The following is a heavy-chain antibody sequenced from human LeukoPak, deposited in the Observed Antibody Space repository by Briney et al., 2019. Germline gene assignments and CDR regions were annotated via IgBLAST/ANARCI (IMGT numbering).Heavy chain of an antibody. CDR1: GFTFSDYY. D-gene: IGHD3-10*01. J-gene: IGHJ4*02. V-gene: IGHV3-11*06. Sequence: PGGSLRLSCAASGFTFSDYYMSWIRQAPGKGLEWVSYISSSSYTNYADSVKGRFTISRDNAKNSLYLQMNSLRAEDTAVYYCASSALYYYGSGGLQYYFDYWGQGTLVTVSS. CDR3: ASSALYYYGSGGLQYYFDY. CDR2: ISSSSYT.